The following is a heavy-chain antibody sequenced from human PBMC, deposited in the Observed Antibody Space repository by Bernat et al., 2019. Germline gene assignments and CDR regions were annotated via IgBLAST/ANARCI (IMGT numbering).Heavy chain of an antibody. CDR1: GFTFSSYA. Sequence: QVQLVESGGGVVQPGRSLRLSCAASGFTFSSYAMHWVRQAPGKGLEWVAVISYDGSNKYYADSVKGRFTFSRDNSKNTLYLQMNSLRAEDTAVYYCARGGDYAYYFDYWGQGTLVTVSS. D-gene: IGHD4-17*01. J-gene: IGHJ4*02. V-gene: IGHV3-30-3*01. CDR3: ARGGDYAYYFDY. CDR2: ISYDGSNK.